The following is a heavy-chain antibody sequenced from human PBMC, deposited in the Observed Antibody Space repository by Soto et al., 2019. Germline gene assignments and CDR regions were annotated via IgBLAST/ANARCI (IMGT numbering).Heavy chain of an antibody. CDR2: IIPILGLA. CDR1: GGTFSSYS. D-gene: IGHD2-15*01. CDR3: AGPMNCSGGSCYCAYFYY. V-gene: IGHV1-69*02. Sequence: QVPLVQSGAEVKKPGSSVKVSCKASGGTFSSYSISWVRQTPGQGLEWMGRIIPILGLANYAQKFQGRVTITAAKSTSTVYMDLSSLRSEDTAVYYCAGPMNCSGGSCYCAYFYYWGQGTLVSSSS. J-gene: IGHJ4*02.